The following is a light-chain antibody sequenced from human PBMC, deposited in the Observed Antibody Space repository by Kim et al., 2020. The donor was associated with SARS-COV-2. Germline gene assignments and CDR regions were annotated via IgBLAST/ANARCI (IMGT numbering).Light chain of an antibody. CDR3: QQYKSYPYT. Sequence: DIQMTQSPSTVSASVGDRVTITCRASESISTWLAWYQQKPGKAPKLLIYKASSLQSGVPSTFSGSGSGTEFTLTISSLQPDDFATYYCQQYKSYPYTFGQGTKLE. J-gene: IGKJ2*01. CDR1: ESISTW. V-gene: IGKV1-5*03. CDR2: KAS.